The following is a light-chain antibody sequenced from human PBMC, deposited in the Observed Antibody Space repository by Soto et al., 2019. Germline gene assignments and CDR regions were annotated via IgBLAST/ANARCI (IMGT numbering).Light chain of an antibody. Sequence: EIELTQSPATLSLSPGERATLSCRASQSVSSFLVWYQQKPGQAPRLLIYDVVNRVTGIPARFSGSGSGTDFTLTISSLEPEDFAVYYCQHRSNWPRLTFGGGTKVEIK. CDR3: QHRSNWPRLT. CDR1: QSVSSF. CDR2: DVV. J-gene: IGKJ4*01. V-gene: IGKV3-11*01.